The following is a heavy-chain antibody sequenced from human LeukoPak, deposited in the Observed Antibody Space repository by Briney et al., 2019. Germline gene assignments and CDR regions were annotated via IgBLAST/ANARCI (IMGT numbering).Heavy chain of an antibody. D-gene: IGHD4-17*01. CDR3: ARSSPYGEYLFDY. J-gene: IGHJ4*02. CDR2: IIPIFGTA. V-gene: IGHV1-69*05. Sequence: SVKVSCMASGGTFSSYAISWVRQAPGQGLEWMGRIIPIFGTANYAQKFQGRVTITTDESTSTAYMELSSLRSEDTAVYYCARSSPYGEYLFDYWGQGTLVTVSS. CDR1: GGTFSSYA.